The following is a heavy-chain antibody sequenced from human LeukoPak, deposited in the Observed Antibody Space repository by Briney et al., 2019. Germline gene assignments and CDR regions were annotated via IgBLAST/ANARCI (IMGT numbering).Heavy chain of an antibody. CDR2: IIPIFDTS. J-gene: IGHJ5*02. CDR3: ARLKRGIGAAGTSLRGWFDP. CDR1: GDTFSSYA. Sequence: SVKVSCKASGDTFSSYAITWVRQAPGQGLEWMGGIIPIFDTSNYAQKFQGRVTFTSDDSTSTAYMELSSLRSEDTAVYYCARLKRGIGAAGTSLRGWFDPWGQGTLVTVSS. V-gene: IGHV1-69*13. D-gene: IGHD6-13*01.